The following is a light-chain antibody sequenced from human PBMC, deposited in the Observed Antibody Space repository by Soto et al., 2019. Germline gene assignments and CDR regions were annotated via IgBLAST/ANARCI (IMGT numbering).Light chain of an antibody. J-gene: IGLJ1*01. V-gene: IGLV2-14*01. CDR3: NSYREDHPRFYV. CDR2: DVS. Sequence: QSVLTQPASVSGSPGQSITISCTGTSSDVGSYNYVSWYQQHPGKAPKLMIYDVSSRPSGVSNRFSGSKSGNTASLAISGLQAEDEADYYCNSYREDHPRFYVFGTGTKVTVL. CDR1: SSDVGSYNY.